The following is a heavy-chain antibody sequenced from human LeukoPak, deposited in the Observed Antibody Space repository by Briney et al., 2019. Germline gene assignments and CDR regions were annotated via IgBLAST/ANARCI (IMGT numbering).Heavy chain of an antibody. J-gene: IGHJ6*02. CDR3: VKTHNHQTLYYDFRSVPRGLDV. CDR1: GFIFSSS. Sequence: GGSLSLSCAASGFIFSSSMHWVRQAPGKGLEWVAVISYDGGNKYYADSVKGRFTISRDNSKNTLYLQMNSLRGDDTAVYYCVKTHNHQTLYYDFRSVPRGLDVWGQGTTVTVSS. D-gene: IGHD3-3*01. V-gene: IGHV3-30-3*02. CDR2: ISYDGGNK.